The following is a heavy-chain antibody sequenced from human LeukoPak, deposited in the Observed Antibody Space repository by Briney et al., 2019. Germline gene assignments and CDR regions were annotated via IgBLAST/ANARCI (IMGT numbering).Heavy chain of an antibody. J-gene: IGHJ3*02. V-gene: IGHV3-21*01. CDR2: ISSSSSYI. D-gene: IGHD3-22*01. CDR3: ARDQNYDSSGSDTAAAFDI. CDR1: GFTFSSYS. Sequence: PGGSLRLSCAASGFTFSSYSMNWVRQAPGKGLEWVSSISSSSSYIYYADSVKGRFTISRDNAKNSLYLQMNSLRAEDTAVYYCARDQNYDSSGSDTAAAFDIWGQGTMVTVSS.